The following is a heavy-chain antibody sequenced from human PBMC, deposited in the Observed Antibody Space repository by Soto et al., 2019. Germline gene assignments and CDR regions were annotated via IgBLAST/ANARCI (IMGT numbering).Heavy chain of an antibody. Sequence: QVQLVQSGAEVKKPGASVKVSCKASGYTFTSYYMHWVRQAPGQGLEWMGIINPSGGSTSYAQKFQGRVTMTRDTSTSTVYMELSSLRSEDTAVYYCARADSSGSYYYYYGMDVWGQGTTVTVSS. CDR1: GYTFTSYY. CDR3: ARADSSGSYYYYYGMDV. J-gene: IGHJ6*02. CDR2: INPSGGST. D-gene: IGHD3-22*01. V-gene: IGHV1-46*01.